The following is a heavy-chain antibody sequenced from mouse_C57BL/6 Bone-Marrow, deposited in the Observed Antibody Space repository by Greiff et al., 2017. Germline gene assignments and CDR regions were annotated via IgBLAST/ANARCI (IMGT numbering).Heavy chain of an antibody. D-gene: IGHD1-1*01. V-gene: IGHV1-61*01. Sequence: VKLQQPGAELVRPGSSVKLSCTASGYTFTSYWMDWVKQRPGQGLEWIGNIYPSDSETHYNQKFKDKATLTVDKSSSTAYIQLSSLTSEDSAVYYCARGIDYYGSRYFYFDYWGQGTTLTVSS. J-gene: IGHJ2*01. CDR3: ARGIDYYGSRYFYFDY. CDR2: IYPSDSET. CDR1: GYTFTSYW.